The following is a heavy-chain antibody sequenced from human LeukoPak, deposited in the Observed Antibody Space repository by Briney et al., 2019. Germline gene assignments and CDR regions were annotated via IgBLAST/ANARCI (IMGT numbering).Heavy chain of an antibody. CDR3: ARSQFPFIAAAGIGY. D-gene: IGHD6-13*01. V-gene: IGHV4-34*01. CDR1: GVSFSGYY. CDR2: INHSGST. Sequence: SETLSLTCAVYGVSFSGYYWSWICQPPGKELKWIGEINHSGSTNYNPSLKSRVTISVETSKKQFFLKLSSVTAADTAVYYCARSQFPFIAAAGIGYWGQGTLVTVSS. J-gene: IGHJ4*02.